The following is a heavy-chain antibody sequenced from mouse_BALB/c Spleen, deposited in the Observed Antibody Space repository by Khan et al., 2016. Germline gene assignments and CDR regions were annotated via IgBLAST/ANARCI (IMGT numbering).Heavy chain of an antibody. CDR3: ARTARIKY. CDR1: GYSITSGYG. V-gene: IGHV3-2*02. Sequence: EVKLLESGPGLVKPSQSLSLTCTVTGYSITSGYGWNWIRQFPGNKLEWMGYISYSGSTNYNPSLKSRISITRDTSKNQFFLQLNSVTTEDTATYYCARTARIKYWGQGTTLTVCS. J-gene: IGHJ2*01. CDR2: ISYSGST. D-gene: IGHD1-2*01.